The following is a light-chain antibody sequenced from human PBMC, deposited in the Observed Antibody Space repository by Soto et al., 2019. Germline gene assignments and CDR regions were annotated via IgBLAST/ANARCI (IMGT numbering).Light chain of an antibody. CDR3: QQTDSFPFT. J-gene: IGKJ5*01. CDR1: QTINNN. CDR2: GAS. Sequence: VMTQAPATLSVSPGERATLSCRASQTINNNIAWYQLKDGQVPRLLIYGASTRATDIPARFSGSGSGTEFTLTISSLQPEDFATYYCQQTDSFPFTFGQGTRLEIK. V-gene: IGKV3-15*01.